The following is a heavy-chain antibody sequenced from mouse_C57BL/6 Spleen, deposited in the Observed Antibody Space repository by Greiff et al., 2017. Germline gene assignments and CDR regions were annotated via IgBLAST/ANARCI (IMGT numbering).Heavy chain of an antibody. D-gene: IGHD2-12*01. J-gene: IGHJ3*01. CDR2: INPYNGGT. CDR3: EQGIYDGGFAY. CDR1: GYTFTDYY. V-gene: IGHV1-19*01. Sequence: EVQRVESGPVLVKPGASVKMSCKASGYTFTDYYMNWVKQSHGKSLEWIGVINPYNGGTSYNQKFKGKATLTVDKSSSTAYMELNSLTSEDSAVYYCEQGIYDGGFAYWGQGTLVTVSA.